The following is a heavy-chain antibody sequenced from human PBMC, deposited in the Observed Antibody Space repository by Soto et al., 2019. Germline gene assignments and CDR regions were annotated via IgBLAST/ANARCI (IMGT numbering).Heavy chain of an antibody. CDR1: GFTFSNYG. Sequence: QVQLVESGGGVVQPGRSLRLSCAASGFTFSNYGMHWVRQAPGKGLEWVAVISYDGSNKHYADSVKGRFTISRDNSKNTQSLQMNSLRAEDTAVYYCATVLRYCSGGSCYSSWYFDLWGRGTLVTVSS. CDR3: ATVLRYCSGGSCYSSWYFDL. J-gene: IGHJ2*01. D-gene: IGHD2-15*01. CDR2: ISYDGSNK. V-gene: IGHV3-30*03.